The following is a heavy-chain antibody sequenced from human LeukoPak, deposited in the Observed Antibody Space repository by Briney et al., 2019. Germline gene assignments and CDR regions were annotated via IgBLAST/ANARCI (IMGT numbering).Heavy chain of an antibody. V-gene: IGHV1-18*01. D-gene: IGHD3-10*01. J-gene: IGHJ4*02. Sequence: ASVKVSCKASGYTFTSYGISWVRQAPGQGLEWMGWISAYNGNTNYAQKLQGRVTMTTDTSTSTAYMELRSLRSEDTAVYYCARGYSRRFGELLGYWGQGTLVTVSS. CDR3: ARGYSRRFGELLGY. CDR1: GYTFTSYG. CDR2: ISAYNGNT.